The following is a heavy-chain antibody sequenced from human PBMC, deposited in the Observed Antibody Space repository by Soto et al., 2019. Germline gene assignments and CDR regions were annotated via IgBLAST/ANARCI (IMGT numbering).Heavy chain of an antibody. CDR3: AAHKRITIFGVVPYHFDY. D-gene: IGHD3-3*01. V-gene: IGHV1-58*01. CDR1: GFTFTSSA. J-gene: IGHJ4*02. CDR2: IVVGSGNT. Sequence: SVKVSCKASGFTFTSSAVQWVRQARGQRLEWIGWIVVGSGNTNYAQKFQERVTITRDMSTSTAYMELSSLRSEDTAVYYCAAHKRITIFGVVPYHFDYWGQGTLVTVSS.